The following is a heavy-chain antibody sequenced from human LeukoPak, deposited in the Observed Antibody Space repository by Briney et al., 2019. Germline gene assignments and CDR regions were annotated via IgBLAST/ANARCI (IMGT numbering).Heavy chain of an antibody. CDR3: ARSDMVRAVIIIDP. CDR1: GGSLSSYY. J-gene: IGHJ5*01. D-gene: IGHD3-10*01. CDR2: MYTSGST. Sequence: SETLSLTCTVSGGSLSSYYWSWIRRPPGKGLEWIGHMYTSGSTNYNPSLKSRVTISVDTSKNQFSLKLSSVTTADTAVYYCARSDMVRAVIIIDPWGQGTLVTVSS. V-gene: IGHV4-59*01.